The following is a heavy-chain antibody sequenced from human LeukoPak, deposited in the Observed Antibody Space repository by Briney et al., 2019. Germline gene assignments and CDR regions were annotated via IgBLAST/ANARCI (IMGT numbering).Heavy chain of an antibody. Sequence: ASVKVSCKASEYTFTGYYIHWVRQAPGQGLEWMGWINPNSGGTNYAQKLQGRVTMTTDTSTSTAYMELRSLRSDDTAVYYCARVASLWWLGHTYDAFDIWGQGTMVTVSS. J-gene: IGHJ3*02. CDR1: EYTFTGYY. D-gene: IGHD2-21*01. V-gene: IGHV1-2*02. CDR3: ARVASLWWLGHTYDAFDI. CDR2: INPNSGGT.